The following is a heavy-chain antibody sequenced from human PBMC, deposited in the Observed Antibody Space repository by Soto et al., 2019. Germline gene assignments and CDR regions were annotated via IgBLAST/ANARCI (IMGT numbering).Heavy chain of an antibody. J-gene: IGHJ6*02. Sequence: DVQLLESGGHLVQPGGSLRLSCAASGFTFSSYAMSWVRQAPGKGLKWVSSVSAGGDMTYYSDSVKGRFTISRDNSNNALFLQMNSLRIEDTALYYCARGDRGGSGSPASYYYSGLDVWGQGTTVTVS. CDR2: VSAGGDMT. CDR1: GFTFSSYA. D-gene: IGHD3-10*01. CDR3: ARGDRGGSGSPASYYYSGLDV. V-gene: IGHV3-23*01.